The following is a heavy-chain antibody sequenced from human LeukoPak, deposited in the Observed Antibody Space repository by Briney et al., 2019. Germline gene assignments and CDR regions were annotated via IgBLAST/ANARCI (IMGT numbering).Heavy chain of an antibody. J-gene: IGHJ6*03. Sequence: PLASVKVSCKASGGTFSSYAISWVRQAPGQGLEWMGGIIPIFGTANYAQKFQGRVTITTDESTSTAYMELSSLRSEDTAVYYCAVPVVAAEDYYYTYMDVWGKGTRVTVSS. CDR2: IIPIFGTA. V-gene: IGHV1-69*05. CDR1: GGTFSSYA. D-gene: IGHD2-15*01. CDR3: AVPVVAAEDYYYTYMDV.